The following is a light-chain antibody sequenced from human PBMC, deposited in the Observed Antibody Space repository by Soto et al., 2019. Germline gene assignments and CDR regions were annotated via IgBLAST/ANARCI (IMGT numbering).Light chain of an antibody. CDR2: DVN. Sequence: QSALTQPRSVSGSPGQSVTISCTGTGSDVGGYNYVSWYQQHPDKAPKLMISDVNKRPSGVPDRVSGSKSGNTASLTISGIQAEDEADYYCCSYAGTYTWVFGGGTKLTVL. CDR3: CSYAGTYTWV. CDR1: GSDVGGYNY. J-gene: IGLJ3*02. V-gene: IGLV2-11*01.